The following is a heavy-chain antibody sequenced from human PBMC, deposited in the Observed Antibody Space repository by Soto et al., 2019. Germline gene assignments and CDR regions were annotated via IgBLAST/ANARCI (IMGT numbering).Heavy chain of an antibody. CDR1: GYTFSSYG. Sequence: QVQLVQSGPDVKKPGASVKVACKASGYTFSSYGFSWVRQAPGQGLEWMGWISASPGNTNYAQKLQGRVTMTTDRSTTTAYMELRSLRADDTAVYFCARVEAAMSGHWFDPWGQGTLVTVSS. D-gene: IGHD2-2*01. CDR3: ARVEAAMSGHWFDP. CDR2: ISASPGNT. V-gene: IGHV1-18*01. J-gene: IGHJ5*02.